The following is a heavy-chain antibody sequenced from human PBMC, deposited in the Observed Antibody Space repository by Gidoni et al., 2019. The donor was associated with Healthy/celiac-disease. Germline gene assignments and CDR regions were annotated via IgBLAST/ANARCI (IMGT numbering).Heavy chain of an antibody. D-gene: IGHD1-7*01. CDR1: GSTFSSYS. CDR2: ISSSSSYI. CDR3: ARETGTTNYMDV. Sequence: EVQQVASGGGLVKPGGSLRLSCAAPGSTFSSYSMNWVPQAPGKGLELGSSISSSSSYIYYADSVKGRFTISRDNAKNSLYLQMNSLKAEDTAVYYCARETGTTNYMDVWGKGTTVTVSS. J-gene: IGHJ6*03. V-gene: IGHV3-21*01.